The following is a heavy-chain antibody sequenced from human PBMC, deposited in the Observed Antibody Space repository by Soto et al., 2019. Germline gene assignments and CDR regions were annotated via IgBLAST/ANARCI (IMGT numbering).Heavy chain of an antibody. J-gene: IGHJ4*02. Sequence: GGSLRLSCAASGFTFSSYSMNWVRQAPGKGLEWVSYISSSSSTIYYADSVKGRFTISRDNAKNSLYLQMNSLRDEDTAVYYCARDLGYDYVWGSYRRIQADYWGQGTLVTVSS. CDR3: ARDLGYDYVWGSYRRIQADY. D-gene: IGHD3-16*02. CDR2: ISSSSSTI. V-gene: IGHV3-48*02. CDR1: GFTFSSYS.